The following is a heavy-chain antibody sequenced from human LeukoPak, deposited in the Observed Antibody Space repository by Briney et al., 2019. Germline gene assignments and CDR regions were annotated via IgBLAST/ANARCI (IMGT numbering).Heavy chain of an antibody. CDR3: AKGGYSSGWFDY. J-gene: IGHJ4*02. V-gene: IGHV3-30*02. CDR1: GFTFSSYG. D-gene: IGHD6-19*01. CDR2: IRYDGRNK. Sequence: PGGSLRLSCAASGFTFSSYGMHWVRQAPGKGLEWVAFIRYDGRNKYYADSVKGRFTISRDNSKNTLYLQMNSLRAEDTAVYYCAKGGYSSGWFDYWGQGTLVTVSS.